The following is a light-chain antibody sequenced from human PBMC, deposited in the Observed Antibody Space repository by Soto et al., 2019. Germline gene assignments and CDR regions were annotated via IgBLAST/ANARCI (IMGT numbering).Light chain of an antibody. CDR1: QSVRSNF. CDR2: GAS. V-gene: IGKV3-20*01. Sequence: EIVLTQSPGTLSLSPGERATLSCRASQSVRSNFLAWYQQKPGQAPRLLIYGASNRATGIPDRFSGSGSGTDFTLTITRLEPEDFAMYYCQRYDSLRTFGQGTKV. CDR3: QRYDSLRT. J-gene: IGKJ1*01.